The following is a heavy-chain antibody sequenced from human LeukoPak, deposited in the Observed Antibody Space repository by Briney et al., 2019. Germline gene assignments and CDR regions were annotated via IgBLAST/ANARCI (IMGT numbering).Heavy chain of an antibody. J-gene: IGHJ4*02. V-gene: IGHV3-30*18. Sequence: PGRSLRLSCAASGFTFSSYGMHWVRQAPGKGLECVAIISYDGSSKYYTDSVKGRFTISRDNSKNTLYLQMNSLRAEDTAVYYCAKSGIEAAGSLVYFDYWGQGTLVTVSS. CDR2: ISYDGSSK. D-gene: IGHD6-13*01. CDR3: AKSGIEAAGSLVYFDY. CDR1: GFTFSSYG.